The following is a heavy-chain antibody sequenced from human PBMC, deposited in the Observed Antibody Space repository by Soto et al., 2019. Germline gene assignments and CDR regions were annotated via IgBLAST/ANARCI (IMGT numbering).Heavy chain of an antibody. CDR3: ARALWFGELLGGMDV. CDR2: INPNSGGT. CDR1: GYTFTGYY. Sequence: ASVKVSCKASGYTFTGYYMHWVRQAPGQGLEWMGWINPNSGGTNYAQKFQGWVTMTRDTSISTAYMELSRLRSDDTAVYYCARALWFGELLGGMDVWGQGTTVTVS. D-gene: IGHD3-10*01. V-gene: IGHV1-2*04. J-gene: IGHJ6*02.